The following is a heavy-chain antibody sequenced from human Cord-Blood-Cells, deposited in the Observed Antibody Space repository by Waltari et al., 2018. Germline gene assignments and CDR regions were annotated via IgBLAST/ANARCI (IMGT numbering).Heavy chain of an antibody. CDR3: ARGQTNYYGSGSYYNFDY. J-gene: IGHJ4*02. CDR1: GYTFTRSD. CDR2: MNPNSGNT. Sequence: QVQLVQSGAEVKKPGASVKVSCKASGYTFTRSDINWVRQATGQGLEWMGWMNPNSGNTGYAQKFQGRVTITRNTSISTAYMELSSLRSEDTAVYYCARGQTNYYGSGSYYNFDYWGQGTLVTVSS. V-gene: IGHV1-8*03. D-gene: IGHD3-10*01.